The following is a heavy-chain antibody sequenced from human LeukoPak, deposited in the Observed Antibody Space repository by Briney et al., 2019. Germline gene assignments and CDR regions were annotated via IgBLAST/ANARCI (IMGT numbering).Heavy chain of an antibody. J-gene: IGHJ4*02. CDR1: DVSISSYY. V-gene: IGHV4-4*09. CDR2: IYHSGNT. CDR3: ASARRATVAGRFDS. D-gene: IGHD6-19*01. Sequence: PSESLSLTCSVSDVSISSYYWSWIRQPPGKGLEWIGYIYHSGNTNSSSSLESRVPMSVDAYKNQIPVGVHFVSAADTAVYYCASARRATVAGRFDSCSQGTLVTVSS.